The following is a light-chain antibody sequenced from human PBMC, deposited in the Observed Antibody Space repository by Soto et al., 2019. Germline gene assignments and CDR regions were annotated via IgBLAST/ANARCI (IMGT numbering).Light chain of an antibody. J-gene: IGLJ1*01. V-gene: IGLV2-14*01. Sequence: QSALAQPASVSGSPGQSITISCTGTSSDVGGYNYVSWYQQHPGKAPKFMIYDVSNRPSGVSNRFSGSKSGNTASLTISGLQAEDEADYYCSSYTTTLTPHTTLGTSTNGT. CDR2: DVS. CDR1: SSDVGGYNY. CDR3: SSYTTTLTPHTT.